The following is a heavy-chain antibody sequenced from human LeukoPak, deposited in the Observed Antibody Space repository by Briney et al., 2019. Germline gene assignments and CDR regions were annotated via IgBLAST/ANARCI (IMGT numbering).Heavy chain of an antibody. D-gene: IGHD4-17*01. J-gene: IGHJ4*02. CDR2: MNPNSGNT. Sequence: ASVKVSCKASGYTFTSYDINWVRQATRQGLEWVGSMNPNSGNTGYAQKFQGRVTMTRNTSISTAYMELSSLRSEDTAVYYCARVGKNDYGDSMDYWGQGTLVTVSS. V-gene: IGHV1-8*01. CDR1: GYTFTSYD. CDR3: ARVGKNDYGDSMDY.